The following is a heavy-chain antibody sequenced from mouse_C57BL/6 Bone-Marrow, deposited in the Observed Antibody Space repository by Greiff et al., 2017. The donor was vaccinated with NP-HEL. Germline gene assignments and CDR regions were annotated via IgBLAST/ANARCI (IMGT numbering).Heavy chain of an antibody. D-gene: IGHD1-1*01. CDR2: INPYNGDT. CDR3: ARTYDYGSPWYFDV. V-gene: IGHV1-20*01. CDR1: GYSFTGYF. Sequence: EVQLQQSGPELVKPGDSVKISCKASGYSFTGYFMNWVMQSHGKSLEWIGRINPYNGDTFYNQKFKGKATLTVDKSSSTAHMGLRSLTSEDSAVYYCARTYDYGSPWYFDVWGTGTTVTVSS. J-gene: IGHJ1*03.